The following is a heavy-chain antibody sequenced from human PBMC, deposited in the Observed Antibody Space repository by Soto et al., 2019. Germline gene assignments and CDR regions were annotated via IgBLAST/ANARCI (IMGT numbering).Heavy chain of an antibody. CDR2: ISYDGSNK. V-gene: IGHV3-30*03. CDR1: GFTFSSYG. J-gene: IGHJ3*02. CDR3: ASTLTTYDFWSGNDAFDI. D-gene: IGHD3-3*01. Sequence: GGSLRLSCAASGFTFSSYGMHWVRQAPGKGLEWVAVISYDGSNKYYADSVKGRFTISRDNSKNTLYLQMNSLRAEDTAVYYCASTLTTYDFWSGNDAFDIWGQGTMVTVSS.